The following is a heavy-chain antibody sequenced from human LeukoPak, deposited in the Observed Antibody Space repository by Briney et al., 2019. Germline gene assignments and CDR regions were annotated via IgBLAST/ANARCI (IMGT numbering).Heavy chain of an antibody. V-gene: IGHV3-7*03. CDR3: TRWELEGEPFDF. CDR2: IKRDGSEK. J-gene: IGHJ3*01. Sequence: GGSLRLSCAASGFTFTDYWMSWVRQAPGKGLEWVANIKRDGSEKYYVDSVKGRFTISRDNAKNSLYLQMNSLRTEDTAVYFCTRWELEGEPFDFWGQGTMVTVSS. CDR1: GFTFTDYW. D-gene: IGHD1-26*01.